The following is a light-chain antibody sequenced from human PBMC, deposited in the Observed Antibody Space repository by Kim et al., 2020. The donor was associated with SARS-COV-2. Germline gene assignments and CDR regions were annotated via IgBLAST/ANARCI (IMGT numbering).Light chain of an antibody. CDR3: QQYNNWPYT. Sequence: EIVMTQSPATLSASPGERATLSCRASQGVSSNLAWYQQKLGQAPRLLIYGASTGATGIPARFSGSGSGTEFTLTISSLQSEDFAVYYCQQYNNWPYTFGRGTKLEI. CDR2: GAS. J-gene: IGKJ2*01. CDR1: QGVSSN. V-gene: IGKV3-15*01.